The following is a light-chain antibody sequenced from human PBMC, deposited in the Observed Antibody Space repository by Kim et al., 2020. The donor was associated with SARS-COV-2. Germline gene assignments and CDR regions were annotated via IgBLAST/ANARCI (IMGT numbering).Light chain of an antibody. J-gene: IGLJ3*02. Sequence: QSVLTQPPSASGTPGQRVTISCSGGSSNIEGNTVSWYQQLPGTAPKLLIYSNDQRPSGVPDRFSGSESGTSASLAISGLQSEDEAHYCCAAWDDSLNGPVFGGGTQLTVL. CDR1: SSNIEGNT. CDR2: SND. V-gene: IGLV1-44*01. CDR3: AAWDDSLNGPV.